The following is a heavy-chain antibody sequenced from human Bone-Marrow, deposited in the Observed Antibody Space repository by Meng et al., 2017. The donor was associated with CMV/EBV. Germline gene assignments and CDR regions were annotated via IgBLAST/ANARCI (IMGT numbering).Heavy chain of an antibody. J-gene: IGHJ4*02. Sequence: ASVKVSCKASGYTFTGYYMHWVRQAPGQGLEWMGWINPNSGGTNYAQKFQGRVTMTRDTSISTAYMELSRLRSDDTAVYYCARESPGTIAARFHFDYWGRGMLVTVSS. V-gene: IGHV1-2*02. CDR3: ARESPGTIAARFHFDY. D-gene: IGHD6-13*01. CDR2: INPNSGGT. CDR1: GYTFTGYY.